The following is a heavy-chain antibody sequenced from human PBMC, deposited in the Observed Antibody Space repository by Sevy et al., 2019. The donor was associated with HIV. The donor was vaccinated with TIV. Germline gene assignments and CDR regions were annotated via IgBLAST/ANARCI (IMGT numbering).Heavy chain of an antibody. J-gene: IGHJ6*02. CDR3: AKRRVQSGLSGGGANYGMDV. D-gene: IGHD2-8*02. Sequence: GGSLRLSCAASGFPFSNFAMSWVRQAPGKGLEWVSTLIGGGSRTYYADSVTGPFIISRDNSRNTLYLQMNSLRVEDRAIYYCAKRRVQSGLSGGGANYGMDVCGRGTTVTVSS. V-gene: IGHV3-23*01. CDR1: GFPFSNFA. CDR2: LIGGGSRT.